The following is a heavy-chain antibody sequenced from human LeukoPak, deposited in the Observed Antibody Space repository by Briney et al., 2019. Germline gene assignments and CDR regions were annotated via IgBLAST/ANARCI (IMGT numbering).Heavy chain of an antibody. CDR2: ISSSSSYI. CDR3: ARGPPYGVSFDY. V-gene: IGHV3-21*01. J-gene: IGHJ4*02. CDR1: GFTFSSYS. Sequence: GGSLRLSCAASGFTFSSYSMNWVRQAPGKGLEWVSSISSSSSYIYYADSVKGRFTISRDNAKNSLYLQMNSLRAEDTAVYYCARGPPYGVSFDYWGQGTLVTVSS. D-gene: IGHD4-17*01.